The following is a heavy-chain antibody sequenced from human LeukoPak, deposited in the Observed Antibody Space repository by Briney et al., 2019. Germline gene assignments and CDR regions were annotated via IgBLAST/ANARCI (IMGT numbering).Heavy chain of an antibody. CDR2: ISAYNGNT. CDR3: ARDLLGGDLTGESLY. Sequence: GASVKVTCKASGYPFDNFGLTWVRQAPGQGLEWMGWISAYNGNTHYAQKFRGRLTMTTGTSTTTAYLELRSLKSDDTAVYYCARDLLGGDLTGESLYWGQGTLVTVSS. J-gene: IGHJ4*02. V-gene: IGHV1-18*01. D-gene: IGHD4-17*01. CDR1: GYPFDNFG.